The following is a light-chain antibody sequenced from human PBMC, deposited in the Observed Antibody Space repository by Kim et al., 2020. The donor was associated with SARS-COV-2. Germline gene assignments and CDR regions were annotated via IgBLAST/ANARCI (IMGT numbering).Light chain of an antibody. J-gene: IGKJ4*01. V-gene: IGKV1-17*03. CDR2: AAS. Sequence: ASVGDRVTITGRASQGMANYLAWFEQKPGKVPKRLIYAASSLQSGVPSRFSGRESGTEFTLKISRLQPEDFATFYCLQYKSCPLAFGGGTKVDLK. CDR1: QGMANY. CDR3: LQYKSCPLA.